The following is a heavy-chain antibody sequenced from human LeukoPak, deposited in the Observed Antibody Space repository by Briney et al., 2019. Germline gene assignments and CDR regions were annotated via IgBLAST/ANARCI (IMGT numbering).Heavy chain of an antibody. Sequence: HPGGSLRLSCAASGFTFSSFGMHWVRQAPGKGLEWVAGISNDGSNNYYADSVNGRFTVSRDNSKNTLYLLVNTLRGEDTAVYYCAKEMGSRSSLFYFDYWGQGTLVTVSS. CDR2: ISNDGSNN. D-gene: IGHD3-10*01. CDR3: AKEMGSRSSLFYFDY. CDR1: GFTFSSFG. V-gene: IGHV3-30*18. J-gene: IGHJ4*01.